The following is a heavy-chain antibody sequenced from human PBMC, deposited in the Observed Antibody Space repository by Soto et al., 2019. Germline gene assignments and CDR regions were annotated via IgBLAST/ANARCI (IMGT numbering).Heavy chain of an antibody. CDR1: GGSISSGGYS. J-gene: IGHJ4*02. D-gene: IGHD3-9*01. Sequence: QLQLQESGSGLVKPSQTLSLTCAVSGGSISSGGYSWSWIRQPPGKGLEWIGYIYHSGSTYYNPSLKSRVTISVDRSKNQFSLKLSSVTAADTAVYYCARGVGLRYFDWLPHYFDYWGQGTLVTVSS. CDR2: IYHSGST. V-gene: IGHV4-30-2*01. CDR3: ARGVGLRYFDWLPHYFDY.